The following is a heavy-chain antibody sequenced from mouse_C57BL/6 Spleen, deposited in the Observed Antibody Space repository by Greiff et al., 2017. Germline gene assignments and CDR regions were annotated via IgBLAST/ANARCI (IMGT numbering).Heavy chain of an antibody. Sequence: VQLQQPGAELVKPGASVKLSCKASGYTFTSYWMHWVKQRPGQGLEWIGMIHPNSGSTNYNEKFKSKATLTVDKSSSTAYMQLSSLTSEDSAVYYCARSHYDYDGDYGGQGTTLTVSS. CDR1: GYTFTSYW. J-gene: IGHJ2*01. CDR3: ARSHYDYDGDY. D-gene: IGHD2-4*01. V-gene: IGHV1-64*01. CDR2: IHPNSGST.